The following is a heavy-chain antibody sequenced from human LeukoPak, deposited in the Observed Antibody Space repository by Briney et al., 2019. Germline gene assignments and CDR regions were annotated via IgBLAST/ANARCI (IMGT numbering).Heavy chain of an antibody. J-gene: IGHJ4*02. CDR3: ARGRVSVYSSSWYYDY. Sequence: PGGSLRLSCAASGFTVSNNYMSWVRQAPGKGLEWVSVIYSGGSTYYADSVKGRFTISSDNSKNTVSLQMNSLRAEDTAVYYCARGRVSVYSSSWYYDYWGQGTLVTVSS. D-gene: IGHD6-13*01. CDR2: IYSGGST. CDR1: GFTVSNNY. V-gene: IGHV3-66*01.